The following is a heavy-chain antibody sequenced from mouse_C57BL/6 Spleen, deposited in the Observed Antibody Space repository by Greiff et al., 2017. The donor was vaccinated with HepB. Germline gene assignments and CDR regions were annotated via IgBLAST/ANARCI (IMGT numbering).Heavy chain of an antibody. V-gene: IGHV1-7*01. Sequence: QVHVKQSGAELAKPGASVKLSCKASGYTFTSYWMHWVKQRPGQGLEWIGYINPSSGYTKYNQKFKDKATLTADKSSSTAYMQLSSLTYEDSAVYYCASPLIYGTYAMDYWGQGTSVTVSS. CDR2: INPSSGYT. J-gene: IGHJ4*01. CDR3: ASPLIYGTYAMDY. CDR1: GYTFTSYW. D-gene: IGHD1-2*01.